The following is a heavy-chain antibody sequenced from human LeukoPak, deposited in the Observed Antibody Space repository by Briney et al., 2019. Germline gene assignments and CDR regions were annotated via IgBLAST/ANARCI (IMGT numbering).Heavy chain of an antibody. CDR2: TYYRSKWYN. CDR3: ARVKATGTTSIWDYFGMDV. Sequence: SQTLSLTCAISGDSVSSNSAAWNWIRQSPSRGLEWLGRTYYRSKWYNDYAVSVKSRITINPDTSMNQFSLQLNSVTPEDTAVYYCARVKATGTTSIWDYFGMDVWGQGTTVTVSS. J-gene: IGHJ6*02. V-gene: IGHV6-1*01. CDR1: GDSVSSNSAA. D-gene: IGHD1-7*01.